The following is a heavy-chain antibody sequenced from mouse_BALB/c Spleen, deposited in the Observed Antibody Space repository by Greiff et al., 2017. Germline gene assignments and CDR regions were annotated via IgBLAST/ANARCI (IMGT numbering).Heavy chain of an antibody. Sequence: VQLQQSGAELVRSGASVKLSCTASGFNIKDYYMHWVKQRPEQGLEWIGWIDPENGDTEYAPKFQGKATMTADTSSNTAYLQLSSLTSEDTAVYYCNALYDYDYWFAYWGQGTLVTVSA. CDR2: IDPENGDT. J-gene: IGHJ3*01. D-gene: IGHD2-4*01. CDR3: NALYDYDYWFAY. CDR1: GFNIKDYY. V-gene: IGHV14-4*02.